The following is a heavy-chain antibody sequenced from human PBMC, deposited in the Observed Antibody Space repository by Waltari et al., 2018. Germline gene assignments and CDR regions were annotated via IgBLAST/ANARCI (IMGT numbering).Heavy chain of an antibody. CDR3: ARPSAYDFGARLDP. J-gene: IGHJ5*02. CDR1: GDTFTNYV. V-gene: IGHV1-69*04. CDR2: IIPVLGIV. Sequence: QVQLVQSGAEVKKPGSSVKISCKASGDTFTNYVISWVRQAPGQGLEWMGGIIPVLGIVNYAQNFEGRVQGRVTITADEPTSTAYMEVSNLRSEDTAVYYCARPSAYDFGARLDPWGQGTLVTVSS. D-gene: IGHD3-3*01.